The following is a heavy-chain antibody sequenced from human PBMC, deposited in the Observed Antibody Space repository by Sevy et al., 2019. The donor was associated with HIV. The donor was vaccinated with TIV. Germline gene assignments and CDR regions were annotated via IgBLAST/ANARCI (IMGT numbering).Heavy chain of an antibody. Sequence: GGSLRLSCAASGFTFSSYWVSWVRQAPGKGLEWVANIKQDGSEKYYVDSMKGRFTISRDNAKNSLYLQMNSLRAEDTAVYYCARDTSSFHYSGSYYFYYYYYMDVWGKGTTVTVSS. V-gene: IGHV3-7*03. J-gene: IGHJ6*03. D-gene: IGHD1-26*01. CDR3: ARDTSSFHYSGSYYFYYYYYMDV. CDR1: GFTFSSYW. CDR2: IKQDGSEK.